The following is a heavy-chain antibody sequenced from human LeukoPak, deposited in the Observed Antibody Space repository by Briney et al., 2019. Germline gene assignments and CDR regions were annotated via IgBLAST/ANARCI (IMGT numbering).Heavy chain of an antibody. CDR1: GYTFTGYY. J-gene: IGHJ4*02. D-gene: IGHD2-15*01. CDR3: ASLYCSGGSCYFDY. CDR2: INPNSGGT. V-gene: IGHV1-2*06. Sequence: GASVKVSCKASGYTFTGYYMHWVRQAPGQGLEWMGRINPNSGGTNYAQKFQGRVTMTRDTSISTAYMELSRLRSDDTAVYYCASLYCSGGSCYFDYWGQGTLVTVSS.